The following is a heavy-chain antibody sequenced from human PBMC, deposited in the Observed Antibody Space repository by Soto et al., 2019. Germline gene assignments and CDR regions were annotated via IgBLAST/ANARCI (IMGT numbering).Heavy chain of an antibody. D-gene: IGHD2-15*01. J-gene: IGHJ6*02. CDR2: IYYSGDT. V-gene: IGHV4-39*01. Sequence: SETLSLTCTVSGGSISSDSFYWAWIRQPPGKGREWIGIIYYSGDTYYNPSLDGRLTMSVDTSNQFSLTLRSVTAADTALYYCARNQPQRYCSGGTCRPAYGMDVWGQGTTVTVSS. CDR3: ARNQPQRYCSGGTCRPAYGMDV. CDR1: GGSISSDSFY.